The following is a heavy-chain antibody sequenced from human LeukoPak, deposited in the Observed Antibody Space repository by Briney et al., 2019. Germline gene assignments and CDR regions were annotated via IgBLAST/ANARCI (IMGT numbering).Heavy chain of an antibody. CDR2: IHNDGST. V-gene: IGHV3-53*01. D-gene: IGHD3-3*02. J-gene: IGHJ4*02. CDR3: TALARDY. Sequence: GGSLRLSCAASGFSFDGYGMTWVRQAPGKGLEWVSVIHNDGSTYYADSVKGRFTISRDNSKNTLYLQMNSLRVEDTAVYYCTALARDYWGQGILVTVSS. CDR1: GFSFDGYG.